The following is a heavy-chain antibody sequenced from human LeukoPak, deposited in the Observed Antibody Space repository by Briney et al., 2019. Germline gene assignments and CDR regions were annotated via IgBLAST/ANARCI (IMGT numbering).Heavy chain of an antibody. D-gene: IGHD3-10*01. J-gene: IGHJ4*02. CDR3: ARDQPPGDGSGSYYNVN. CDR1: GGTFSSYT. Sequence: SVKVSCKASGGTFSSYTISWVRQAPGQGLEWMGRIIPILGIANYAQKFQGRVTITADKSTSTAYMELSSLRSEDTAVYYCARDQPPGDGSGSYYNVNWGQGTLVTVSS. V-gene: IGHV1-69*04. CDR2: IIPILGIA.